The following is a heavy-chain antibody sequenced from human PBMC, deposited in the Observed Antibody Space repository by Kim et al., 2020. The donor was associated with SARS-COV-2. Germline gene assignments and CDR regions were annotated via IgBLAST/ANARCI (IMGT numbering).Heavy chain of an antibody. CDR2: INHSGST. D-gene: IGHD6-13*01. Sequence: SETLSLTCAVYGGSFSGYYWSWIRQPPGKGLEWIGEINHSGSTNYNPSLKSRVTISVDTSKNQFSLKLSSVTAADTAVYYCAREGAAAILYPFDYWGQGT. CDR3: AREGAAAILYPFDY. V-gene: IGHV4-34*01. CDR1: GGSFSGYY. J-gene: IGHJ4*02.